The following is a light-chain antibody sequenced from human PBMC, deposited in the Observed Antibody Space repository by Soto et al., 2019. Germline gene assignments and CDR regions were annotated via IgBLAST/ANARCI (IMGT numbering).Light chain of an antibody. V-gene: IGKV1-39*01. CDR2: AAS. Sequence: DIQMTQSPSSLSASVGDRVTITCRASQSISSYLNWYQQKPGKAPKLLIYAASTLQTGVPSRFSGGGSGTDFTLTISSLQPDDFATYYCQHYNSYSEAFGQGTKVDIK. CDR1: QSISSY. CDR3: QHYNSYSEA. J-gene: IGKJ1*01.